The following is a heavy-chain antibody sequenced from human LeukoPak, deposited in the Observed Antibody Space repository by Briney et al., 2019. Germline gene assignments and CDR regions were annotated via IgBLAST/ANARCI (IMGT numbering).Heavy chain of an antibody. Sequence: PSETLSLTCTVSGYSISSGYYWGWIRQPPGKGLEWIGSIYHSGSTYYNPSLKSRVTISIDTSKNQFSLKLSSVTAADTAVYYCASVTYGDYDSVQYYFDYWGQGTLVTVSS. V-gene: IGHV4-38-2*02. D-gene: IGHD4-17*01. J-gene: IGHJ4*02. CDR1: GYSISSGYY. CDR3: ASVTYGDYDSVQYYFDY. CDR2: IYHSGST.